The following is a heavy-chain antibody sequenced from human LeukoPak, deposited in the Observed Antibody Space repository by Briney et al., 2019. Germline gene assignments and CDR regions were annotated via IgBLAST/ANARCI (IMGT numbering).Heavy chain of an antibody. V-gene: IGHV5-51*01. J-gene: IGHJ5*02. Sequence: GESLKISCKGSGYSFTSYWMGWVRQMPGKGLEWMGIIYPGDSDTRYSPSFQGQVTISADKSISTAYLQWSSLKASDTAMYYCASTYSYGSYWFDPWGQGTLVTVSS. CDR3: ASTYSYGSYWFDP. CDR2: IYPGDSDT. CDR1: GYSFTSYW. D-gene: IGHD5-18*01.